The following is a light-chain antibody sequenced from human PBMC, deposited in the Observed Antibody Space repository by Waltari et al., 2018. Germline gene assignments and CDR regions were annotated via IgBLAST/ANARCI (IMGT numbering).Light chain of an antibody. CDR1: QSVGSTY. CDR3: QHYGASPWT. CDR2: SAS. Sequence: EIVLTQSPGTLSLSPGETATLSCWASQSVGSTYLAWYQQNPGQVPRLLIYSASSRATGVPDRFSGGGSGTDFTLTIRRLEPEDFALYYCQHYGASPWTFGQGTKVEV. V-gene: IGKV3-20*01. J-gene: IGKJ1*01.